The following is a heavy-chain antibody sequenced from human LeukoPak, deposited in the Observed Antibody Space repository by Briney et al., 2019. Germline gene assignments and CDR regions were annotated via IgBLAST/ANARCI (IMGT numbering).Heavy chain of an antibody. V-gene: IGHV3-21*01. J-gene: IGHJ4*02. D-gene: IGHD3-16*01. CDR3: ATDWAWGGFDH. Sequence: GGSLRLSCVASGFTFTSYSMNWVRQAPGKGLEWVSSISSSSSYIYYADSVKGRFTISRDNAKNSLYLQMESLRVEDTAIYYCATDWAWGGFDHWGQGALVTVSS. CDR1: GFTFTSYS. CDR2: ISSSSSYI.